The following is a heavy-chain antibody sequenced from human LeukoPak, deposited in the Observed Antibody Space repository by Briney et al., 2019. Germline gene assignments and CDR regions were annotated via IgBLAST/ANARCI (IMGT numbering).Heavy chain of an antibody. J-gene: IGHJ5*02. Sequence: ASVKVSCKASGYTFTSYDINWVRQATGQGLEWMGWMNPNSGNTGYAQRFQGRVTITRKTSISTAYMELSSLRSEDTAVFYCSRADFGDYALDPWGQGTQVTVSS. CDR2: MNPNSGNT. CDR1: GYTFTSYD. V-gene: IGHV1-8*01. D-gene: IGHD4-17*01. CDR3: SRADFGDYALDP.